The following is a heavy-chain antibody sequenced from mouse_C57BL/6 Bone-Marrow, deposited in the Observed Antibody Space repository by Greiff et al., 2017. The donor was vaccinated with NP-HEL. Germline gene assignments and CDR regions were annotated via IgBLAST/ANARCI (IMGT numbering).Heavy chain of an antibody. Sequence: VQLQQPGAELVKPGASVKLSCKASGYTFTSYWMHWVKQRPGQGLEWIGLIHPNSGSTNYNEKFKSKATLTVDKSSSTAYMQLSILTSEDSAVYYCARVLGSAWFAYWGQGTLVTVSA. CDR2: IHPNSGST. D-gene: IGHD4-1*01. V-gene: IGHV1-64*01. J-gene: IGHJ3*01. CDR3: ARVLGSAWFAY. CDR1: GYTFTSYW.